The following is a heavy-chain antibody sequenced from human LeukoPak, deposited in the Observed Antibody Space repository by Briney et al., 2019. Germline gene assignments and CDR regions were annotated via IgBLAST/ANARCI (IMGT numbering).Heavy chain of an antibody. J-gene: IGHJ4*02. Sequence: ASVKVSCKASGGTFSSYAISWVRQAPGQGLEWMGGIIPIFGTANYAQKFQGRVTITADESTSTAYMELSSLRSEDTAVYYCARGRSYCSSTSCSRFDYWGQGTLVTVSS. CDR2: IIPIFGTA. V-gene: IGHV1-69*13. D-gene: IGHD2-2*01. CDR3: ARGRSYCSSTSCSRFDY. CDR1: GGTFSSYA.